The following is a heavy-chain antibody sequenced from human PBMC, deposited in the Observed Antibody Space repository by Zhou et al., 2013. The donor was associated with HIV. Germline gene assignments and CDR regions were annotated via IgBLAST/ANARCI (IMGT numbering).Heavy chain of an antibody. Sequence: QVQLVQSGAEVKKPGSSVKVSCKASGGTFSSYAISWVRQAPGQGLEWMGRIIPILGIANYAQKFQGRVTITADKSTSTAYMELSSLRSEDTAVYYCARVEMATITGYNWFDPWGQGTLVTVSS. CDR2: IIPILGIA. CDR1: GGTFSSYA. J-gene: IGHJ5*02. V-gene: IGHV1-69*04. D-gene: IGHD5-12*01. CDR3: ARVEMATITGYNWFDP.